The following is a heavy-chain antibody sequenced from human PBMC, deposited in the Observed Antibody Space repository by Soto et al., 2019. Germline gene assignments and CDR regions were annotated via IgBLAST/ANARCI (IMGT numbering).Heavy chain of an antibody. CDR3: ARLGGFDPTHDY. V-gene: IGHV3-74*01. D-gene: IGHD1-26*01. Sequence: EVQLVESGGDVVQPGGSLRLSCAASGFSFSRHWMHWVRQVPGQGLKWVLRIDNDGVGTRYADGVKGRFTMSRDNAKNPLYLQLKDLRVEDTALYFCARLGGFDPTHDYWGQGALVTVSS. J-gene: IGHJ4*02. CDR2: IDNDGVGT. CDR1: GFSFSRHW.